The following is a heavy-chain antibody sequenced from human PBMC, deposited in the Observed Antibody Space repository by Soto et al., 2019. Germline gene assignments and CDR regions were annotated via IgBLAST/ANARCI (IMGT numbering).Heavy chain of an antibody. Sequence: PSETLSLTCTVSGGSISNYFWNWIRQPPGKGLEWIGSIYYSGSPNYNPSLKSRVTISVDTSRSQFSLNLNSVTAADTAVYYCVRSLYSGGWVKTFDIWGQGTMVTVSS. CDR3: VRSLYSGGWVKTFDI. CDR2: IYYSGSP. CDR1: GGSISNYF. J-gene: IGHJ3*02. D-gene: IGHD6-19*01. V-gene: IGHV4-59*01.